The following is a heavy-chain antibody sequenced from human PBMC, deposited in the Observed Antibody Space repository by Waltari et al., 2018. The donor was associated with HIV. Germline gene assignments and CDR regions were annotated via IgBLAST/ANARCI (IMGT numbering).Heavy chain of an antibody. CDR2: IYTSGST. CDR3: ARGRYSYGDGWFDP. J-gene: IGHJ5*02. D-gene: IGHD5-18*01. Sequence: QVQLQESGPGLVKPSETLSLTCTVSGGSISSYYWSWIRQPAGKGLEWIGRIYTSGSTNYNPSLKSRVTMSVDTSKNQFSLKLSSVTAADTAVDYCARGRYSYGDGWFDPWGQGTLVTVSS. CDR1: GGSISSYY. V-gene: IGHV4-4*07.